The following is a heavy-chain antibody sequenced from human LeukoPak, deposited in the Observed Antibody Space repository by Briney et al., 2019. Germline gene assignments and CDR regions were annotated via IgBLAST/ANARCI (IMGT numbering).Heavy chain of an antibody. J-gene: IGHJ4*02. CDR1: GFSFSD. CDR3: ARVWFGESPYYFDY. V-gene: IGHV3-11*01. D-gene: IGHD3-10*01. Sequence: PGGSLRLSCAASGFSFSDMSWIRQAPGKGLEWVTISRDNAKNSLYLQMNSLRAEDTAVYYCARVWFGESPYYFDYWGQGTLVTVSS.